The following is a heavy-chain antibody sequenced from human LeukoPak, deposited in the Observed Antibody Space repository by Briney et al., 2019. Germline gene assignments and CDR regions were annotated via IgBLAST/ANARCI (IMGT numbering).Heavy chain of an antibody. V-gene: IGHV1-18*01. Sequence: ASVKVSCKASGYTFTSYGISWVRQAPGQGLEWMGWISAYNGNTNYAQKLQGRVTMTTDTSTSTAYMELSSLRSEDTAVYYCARALGLYGSGSYYNGYYYYYMDVWGKGTTVTVSS. CDR2: ISAYNGNT. D-gene: IGHD3-10*01. J-gene: IGHJ6*03. CDR1: GYTFTSYG. CDR3: ARALGLYGSGSYYNGYYYYYMDV.